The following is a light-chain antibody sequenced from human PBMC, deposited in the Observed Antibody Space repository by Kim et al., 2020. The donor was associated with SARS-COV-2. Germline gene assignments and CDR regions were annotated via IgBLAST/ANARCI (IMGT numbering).Light chain of an antibody. CDR3: QQYNNWPPIT. CDR1: QSVSSN. Sequence: CAGERAALSCRASQSVSSNIAWYQQKPGQAPRLLIYGASTRATGIPARCSGSRSGTEFTLTISSLQSEDFAGYYCQQYNNWPPITVGQGTRLEIK. CDR2: GAS. J-gene: IGKJ5*01. V-gene: IGKV3-15*01.